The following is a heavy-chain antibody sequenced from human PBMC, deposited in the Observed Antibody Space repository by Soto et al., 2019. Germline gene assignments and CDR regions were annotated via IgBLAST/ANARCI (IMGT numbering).Heavy chain of an antibody. CDR2: TSYDGSNK. D-gene: IGHD3-10*01. V-gene: IGHV3-30*18. CDR1: GFTFSSYG. CDR3: AKDWGGSRGVMDY. Sequence: QVQLVESGGSGVQPGRSLRLSCAASGFTFSSYGMHWVRQAPGKGLEWVAVTSYDGSNKQYADSVKGRFTISRDNAKNTLFLQMNSLRPEDTAMYYCAKDWGGSRGVMDYWGQGTLVTVSS. J-gene: IGHJ4*02.